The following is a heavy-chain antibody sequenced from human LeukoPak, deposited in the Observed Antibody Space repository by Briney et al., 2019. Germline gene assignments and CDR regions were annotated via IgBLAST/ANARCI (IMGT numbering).Heavy chain of an antibody. CDR3: ARKHERYDFCSGYNYYYMDV. V-gene: IGHV1-8*03. J-gene: IGHJ6*03. CDR1: GYTFTSYD. D-gene: IGHD3-3*01. CDR2: MSPNSGNT. Sequence: ASVKVSCKASGYTFTSYDINWVRQATGQGLEWMGWMSPNSGNTGYAQKFQGRVTITRNTSISTAYMELSSLRSEDTAVYYCARKHERYDFCSGYNYYYMDVWGKGTTVTVSS.